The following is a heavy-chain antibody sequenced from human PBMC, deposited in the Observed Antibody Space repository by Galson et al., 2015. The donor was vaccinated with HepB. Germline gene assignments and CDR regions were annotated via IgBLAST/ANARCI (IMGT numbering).Heavy chain of an antibody. CDR2: IYNGGDT. D-gene: IGHD3-9*01. V-gene: IGHV3-53*01. CDR1: GFSVSRTY. J-gene: IGHJ6*02. Sequence: SLRLSCAASGFSVSRTYMNWVRQAPGKGLEWVSVIYNGGDTYYADSVKGRFTISRDNSKNNVYLQMNSLRAEDTAVYYCARDILTGYSGTHYGMDVWGPGATVTVSS. CDR3: ARDILTGYSGTHYGMDV.